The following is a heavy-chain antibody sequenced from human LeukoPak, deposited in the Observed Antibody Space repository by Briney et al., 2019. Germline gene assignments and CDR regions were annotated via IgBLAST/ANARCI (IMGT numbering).Heavy chain of an antibody. V-gene: IGHV4-34*01. J-gene: IGHJ4*02. Sequence: SETLSLTCTVSGGSISSYYWSWIRQPPGKGLEWIGEINHSGSTNYNPSLKSRVTISVDTSKNQFSLKLSSVTAADTAVYYCARASEVGYGSGSYSYYFDYWGQGTLVTVSS. CDR3: ARASEVGYGSGSYSYYFDY. CDR1: GGSISSYY. CDR2: INHSGST. D-gene: IGHD3-10*01.